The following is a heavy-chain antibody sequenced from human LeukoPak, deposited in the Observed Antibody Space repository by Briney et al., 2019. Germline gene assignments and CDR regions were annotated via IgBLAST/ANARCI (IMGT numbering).Heavy chain of an antibody. CDR3: ARFGVDYDMDV. Sequence: SETLSLTCTVSGGSISGHYWTWVRQPPGEGLEWIGQIHYSGKADYNPSLRSRITISVDTSRNQMSLKVTSVTAADTAVYYCARFGVDYDMDVWGQGTTVTVS. J-gene: IGHJ6*02. CDR1: GGSISGHY. D-gene: IGHD3-16*01. CDR2: IHYSGKA. V-gene: IGHV4-59*11.